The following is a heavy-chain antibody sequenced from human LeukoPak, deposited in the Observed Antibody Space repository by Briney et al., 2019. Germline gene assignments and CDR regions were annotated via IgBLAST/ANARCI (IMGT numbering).Heavy chain of an antibody. J-gene: IGHJ6*03. CDR3: AKDFCSSTSCYTDYYYYMDV. V-gene: IGHV3-7*01. CDR2: IKQDGSEK. Sequence: GSLRLSFAASGFTFSSYWMSWVRQAPGKGLEWVANIKQDGSEKYYVDSVKGRFTISRDNAKNSLYLQMNSLRAEDTAVYYCAKDFCSSTSCYTDYYYYMDVWGKGTTVTVSS. CDR1: GFTFSSYW. D-gene: IGHD2-2*02.